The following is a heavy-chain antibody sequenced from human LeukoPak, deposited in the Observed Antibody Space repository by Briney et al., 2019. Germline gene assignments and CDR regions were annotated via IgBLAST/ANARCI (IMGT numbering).Heavy chain of an antibody. CDR3: ATASIHRYWIFDY. Sequence: GGSLRLSCAASGFTFSSYAMSWVRQAPGQGLEWVSAISGSGGSTYYADSVKGRFTITRETSKNTLYLQMNSRRAEDTAVYYCATASIHRYWIFDYWGQGTLVTVSS. CDR2: ISGSGGST. V-gene: IGHV3-23*01. D-gene: IGHD1-1*01. J-gene: IGHJ4*02. CDR1: GFTFSSYA.